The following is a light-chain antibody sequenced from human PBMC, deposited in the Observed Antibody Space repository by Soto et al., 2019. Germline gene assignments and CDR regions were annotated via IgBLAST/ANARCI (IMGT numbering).Light chain of an antibody. CDR2: GAS. CDR3: QDYGSSPQT. V-gene: IGKV1-33*01. Sequence: DIEVTQSPSSLSASVGDRVTITCRASHDTSTYLTWYQHESGKAPKLLIYGASKLEPGVPSRFSGSGSGTDFTLTISRLEPEDFAVYYCQDYGSSPQTFGQGTKVDIK. CDR1: HDTSTY. J-gene: IGKJ1*01.